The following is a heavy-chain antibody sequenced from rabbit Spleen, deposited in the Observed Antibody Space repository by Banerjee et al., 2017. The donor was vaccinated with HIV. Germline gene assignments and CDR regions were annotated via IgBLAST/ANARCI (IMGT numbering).Heavy chain of an antibody. CDR2: INAYTGKS. J-gene: IGHJ4*01. D-gene: IGHD1-1*01. Sequence: QQLVESGGGLVKPGASLTLTCKASGFSFTSGYAMWWVRQAPGKGLEWIACINAYTGKSVYASWATGRFTISRTSSITVTLQMTSLTAADTATYFCARDLIGIIGWNFYLGGPGTLVTVS. V-gene: IGHV1S40*01. CDR3: ARDLIGIIGWNFYL. CDR1: GFSFTSGYA.